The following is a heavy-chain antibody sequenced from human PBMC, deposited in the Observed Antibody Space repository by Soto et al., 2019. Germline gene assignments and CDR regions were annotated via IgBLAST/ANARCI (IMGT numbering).Heavy chain of an antibody. CDR1: GFTFSSYG. V-gene: IGHV3-30*18. Sequence: GSLRLSCAASGFTFSSYGMHWVGQAPGKGLEWVAVISYGGSNKYYADSVKGRFTISRDNSKNTLYLQMNSLRAEDTAVYYCAKDKTEDSSGWYGGFDYWGQGTLVTVSS. CDR2: ISYGGSNK. D-gene: IGHD6-19*01. CDR3: AKDKTEDSSGWYGGFDY. J-gene: IGHJ4*02.